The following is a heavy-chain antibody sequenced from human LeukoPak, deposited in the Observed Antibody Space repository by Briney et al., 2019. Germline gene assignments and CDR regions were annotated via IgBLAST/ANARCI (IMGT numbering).Heavy chain of an antibody. Sequence: SETLSLTCTVSGGSISSYYWSWIRQPPGKGLEWIGYIYYSESTNYNPSLKSRVTISVDTSKNQFSLKLSSVTAADTAVYYCARRYVVVAAEDAFDIWGQGTMVTVSS. V-gene: IGHV4-59*01. CDR1: GGSISSYY. D-gene: IGHD2-15*01. CDR2: IYYSEST. CDR3: ARRYVVVAAEDAFDI. J-gene: IGHJ3*02.